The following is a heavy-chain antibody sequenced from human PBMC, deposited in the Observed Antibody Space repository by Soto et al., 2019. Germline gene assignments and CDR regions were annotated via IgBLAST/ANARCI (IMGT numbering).Heavy chain of an antibody. J-gene: IGHJ3*02. D-gene: IGHD2-21*02. CDR1: GYTFNGYY. CDR3: ARGGTVVTGRVQDAFDI. V-gene: IGHV1-2*02. CDR2: INPNSDVT. Sequence: GASVKVSCKASGYTFNGYYMHWVRQAPGRGLEWMGWINPNSDVTNHAQKFQGRVTMTRDTSISTAYMELSSLRSDDTAVYYCARGGTVVTGRVQDAFDIWGQGTMVTVSS.